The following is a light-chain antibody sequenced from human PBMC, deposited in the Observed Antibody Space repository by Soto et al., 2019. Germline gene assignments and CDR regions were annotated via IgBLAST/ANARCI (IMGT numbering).Light chain of an antibody. CDR3: SSYTTTRSVL. Sequence: QSVLTQPASVSGSPGQSIAISCTGTSSDVGAYDFVSWYQQHPGKAPKVMIYDVNHRPSGVSDRFSGSKSGNTASLTISGRQAEAEADYFCSSYTTTRSVLFGGGTKLTVL. CDR1: SSDVGAYDF. J-gene: IGLJ2*01. V-gene: IGLV2-14*01. CDR2: DVN.